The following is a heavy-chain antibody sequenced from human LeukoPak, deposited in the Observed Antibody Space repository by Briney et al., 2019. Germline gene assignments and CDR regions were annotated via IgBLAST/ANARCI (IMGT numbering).Heavy chain of an antibody. Sequence: ASVKVSCKASGYTFTSYGISWVRQAPGQGLKWMGWISAYNGNTNYAQKLQGRVTMTTDTSTSTAYMELRSLRSDDTAVYYCARARIAVAGRELGFDPWGQGTLVTVSS. J-gene: IGHJ5*02. CDR3: ARARIAVAGRELGFDP. CDR1: GYTFTSYG. CDR2: ISAYNGNT. V-gene: IGHV1-18*01. D-gene: IGHD6-19*01.